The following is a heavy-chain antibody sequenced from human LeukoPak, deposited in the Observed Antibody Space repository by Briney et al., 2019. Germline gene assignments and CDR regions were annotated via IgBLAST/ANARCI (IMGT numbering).Heavy chain of an antibody. CDR3: ARDALYDSFGYYSDY. D-gene: IGHD3-22*01. J-gene: IGHJ4*02. V-gene: IGHV3-20*04. CDR2: INWNGANT. Sequence: PGGSLRLSCAASGFTFSSYSMNWVRQAPGKGLEWVSGINWNGANTGYADSVKGRFTISRDNTQNSLYLQMNSLRAEDTAFYYCARDALYDSFGYYSDYWGQGTLVTVSS. CDR1: GFTFSSYS.